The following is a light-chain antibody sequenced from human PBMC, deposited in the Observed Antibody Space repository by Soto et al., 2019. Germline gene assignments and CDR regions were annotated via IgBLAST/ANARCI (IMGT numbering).Light chain of an antibody. CDR1: SSNIGNNY. J-gene: IGLJ1*01. CDR3: AAWDDSLSGSYV. CDR2: RND. Sequence: QAVLTQPPSASGTPGQRVTVSCSGSSSNIGNNYVFWYQHLPGTAPKLLIYRNDQRPSGVSDRFSGSKSGTSAPLAISGLRSEDEADYYCAAWDDSLSGSYVFGTGSKVTRP. V-gene: IGLV1-47*01.